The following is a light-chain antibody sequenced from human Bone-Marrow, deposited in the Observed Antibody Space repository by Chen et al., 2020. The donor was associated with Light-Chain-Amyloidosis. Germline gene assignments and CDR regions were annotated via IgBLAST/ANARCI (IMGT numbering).Light chain of an antibody. CDR1: SSDVGAYKY. CDR2: EVT. CDR3: STYAAGPDYI. Sequence: QSALTQPPSASGSPGQSVTISCTGSSSDVGAYKYVSWYQLHPGNAPKLMIYEVTKRPSGVPYRFSASRSGNTASLTDSGIQTEDWAAYYCSTYAAGPDYIFGSGTKVTVL. J-gene: IGLJ1*01. V-gene: IGLV2-8*01.